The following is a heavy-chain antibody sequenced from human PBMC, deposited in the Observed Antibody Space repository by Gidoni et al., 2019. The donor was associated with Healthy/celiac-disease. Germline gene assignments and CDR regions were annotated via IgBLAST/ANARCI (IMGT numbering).Heavy chain of an antibody. D-gene: IGHD2-8*02. CDR3: ARSCTGGVCYERPGATVTTHYYYGMDV. J-gene: IGHJ6*02. CDR2: IWYYGSNN. V-gene: IGHV3-33*01. Sequence: QVQLVESGGGVVQPGRSLRLSCAASGFTFSSYGMPWVRQAPGKGLEWVAVIWYYGSNNYYADSVKGRFTIARDNSKNTRYLKMNSLRAEDTAVYYCARSCTGGVCYERPGATVTTHYYYGMDVWGQGTTVTVSS. CDR1: GFTFSSYG.